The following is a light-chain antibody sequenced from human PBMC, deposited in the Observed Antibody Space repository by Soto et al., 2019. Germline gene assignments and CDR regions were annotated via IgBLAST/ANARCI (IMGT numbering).Light chain of an antibody. Sequence: DIQMTQSPSTLSASVGDRVTITCRANQSIYSWLAWYQQKPWKAPKRQIYKASSFERGVPSRFSGSGSGTEFTLTISSLQPNDFASYYCQQYYSYPYTFGQGTKLEIK. CDR1: QSIYSW. CDR2: KAS. J-gene: IGKJ2*01. V-gene: IGKV1-5*03. CDR3: QQYYSYPYT.